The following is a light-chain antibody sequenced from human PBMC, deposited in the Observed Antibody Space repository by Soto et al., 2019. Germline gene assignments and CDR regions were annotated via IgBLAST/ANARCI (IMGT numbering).Light chain of an antibody. V-gene: IGLV3-21*02. CDR2: DDR. J-gene: IGLJ3*02. CDR1: NIGNKN. CDR3: QVWDSRSDHVV. Sequence: YELTQPPSVSVAPGQTATITCGGNNIGNKNVHWFQQRPGQAPLLVVYDDRDRPSGIPERFSGSNSGNTATLTISRVEAGDEADYYCQVWDSRSDHVVFGGGTQLTVL.